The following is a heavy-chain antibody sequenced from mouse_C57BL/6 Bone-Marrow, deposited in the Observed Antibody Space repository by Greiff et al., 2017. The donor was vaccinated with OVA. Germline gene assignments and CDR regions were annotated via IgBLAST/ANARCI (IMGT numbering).Heavy chain of an antibody. V-gene: IGHV2-5*01. D-gene: IGHD2-2*01. J-gene: IGHJ1*03. Sequence: QVQLKESGPGLVQPSQSLSITCTVSGFSLTSYGVHWVRQSPGKGLEWLGVIWSGGSTDYNAAFMSRLSITKDNSKGQVFLKMNSLQADDTAIDYCAKKGGYDHWYFDVWGTGTTVTVSS. CDR2: IWSGGST. CDR3: AKKGGYDHWYFDV. CDR1: GFSLTSYG.